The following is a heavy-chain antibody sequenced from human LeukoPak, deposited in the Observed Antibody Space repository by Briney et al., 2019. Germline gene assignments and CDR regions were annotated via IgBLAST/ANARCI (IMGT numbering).Heavy chain of an antibody. D-gene: IGHD3-16*01. CDR3: ARDFGPYGMDV. CDR1: GLTFDIYA. J-gene: IGHJ6*02. Sequence: GGSLRLSCAASGLTFDIYAMSWVRQAPGTGLVWVSRINSDGSTTNYADSVKGRFTISRDNAMSTLYLQMNSLRAEDTAVYYCARDFGPYGMDVWGQGTTVTVSS. V-gene: IGHV3-74*01. CDR2: INSDGSTT.